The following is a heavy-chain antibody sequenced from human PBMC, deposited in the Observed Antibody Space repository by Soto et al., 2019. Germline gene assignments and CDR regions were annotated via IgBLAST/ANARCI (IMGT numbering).Heavy chain of an antibody. CDR1: GYTFTSYG. CDR3: ARDRVNGDYLDY. J-gene: IGHJ4*02. CDR2: ISAHNLNT. D-gene: IGHD4-17*01. Sequence: ASVKASCKASGYTFTSYGISWVRQAPGQVLEWMGWISAHNLNTNYAQKLQGRVTMTTDTSTRTANMELRSLRSDDTAVYYCARDRVNGDYLDYWGQGTLVTVSS. V-gene: IGHV1-18*04.